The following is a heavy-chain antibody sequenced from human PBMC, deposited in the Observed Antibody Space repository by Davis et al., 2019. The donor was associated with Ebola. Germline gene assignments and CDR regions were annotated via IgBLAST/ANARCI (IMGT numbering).Heavy chain of an antibody. V-gene: IGHV3-30*18. CDR3: AKDRATIFGVVIPAGGP. Sequence: PGGSLRLSCAASGFTFSSYGMHWVRQAPGKGLEWVAVISYDGSNKYYADSVKGRFTISRDNSKNTLYLQMNSLRAEDTAVYYCAKDRATIFGVVIPAGGPWGQGTLVTVSS. D-gene: IGHD3-3*01. J-gene: IGHJ5*02. CDR1: GFTFSSYG. CDR2: ISYDGSNK.